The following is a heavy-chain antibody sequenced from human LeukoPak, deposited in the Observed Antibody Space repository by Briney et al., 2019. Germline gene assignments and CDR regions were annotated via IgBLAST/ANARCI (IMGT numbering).Heavy chain of an antibody. CDR2: IYYSGST. V-gene: IGHV4-59*13. CDR3: ARAITGTTFAFDI. D-gene: IGHD1-20*01. Sequence: SETLSLTCTVSGDSISSYYWSWIRQPPGKGLEWIGYIYYSGSTNYDPSLKSRVTMSVDTSKNQFSLNLSSVTAADTAVYYCARAITGTTFAFDIWGQGTMVTVSS. CDR1: GDSISSYY. J-gene: IGHJ3*02.